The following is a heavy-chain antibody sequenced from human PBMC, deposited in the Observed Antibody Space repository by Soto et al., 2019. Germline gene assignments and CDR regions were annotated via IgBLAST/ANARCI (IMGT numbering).Heavy chain of an antibody. V-gene: IGHV1-18*04. CDR1: GYTFTSYG. CDR2: ISAYNGNT. Sequence: ASVKVSCKASGYTFTSYGISWVRQAPGQGLERMGWISAYNGNTNYAQKLQGRVTMTTDTSTSTAYMELRSLRSDDTAVYYCARGALYCSSTSCYDYWGQGTLVTVSS. J-gene: IGHJ4*02. CDR3: ARGALYCSSTSCYDY. D-gene: IGHD2-2*01.